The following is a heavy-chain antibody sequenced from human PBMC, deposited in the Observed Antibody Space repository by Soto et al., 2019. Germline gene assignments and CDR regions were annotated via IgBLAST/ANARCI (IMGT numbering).Heavy chain of an antibody. J-gene: IGHJ4*02. CDR1: GFTFSSYA. CDR2: ISGSGGST. V-gene: IGHV3-23*01. CDR3: ASHYYDSSGYYYYFDY. D-gene: IGHD3-22*01. Sequence: GGSLRLSCAASGFTFSSYAMSWVRQAPGKGLEWGSAISGSGGSTYYADSVKGRFTISRDNSKNTLDLQMNSLRAEDTAVYYCASHYYDSSGYYYYFDYWGQGTLVTVSS.